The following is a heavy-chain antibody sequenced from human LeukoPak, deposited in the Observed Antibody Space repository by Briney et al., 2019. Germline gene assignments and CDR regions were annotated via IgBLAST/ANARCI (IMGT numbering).Heavy chain of an antibody. J-gene: IGHJ4*02. V-gene: IGHV3-66*01. CDR2: IYSGGDT. CDR1: GFTVSSNY. D-gene: IGHD6-19*01. Sequence: GGSLRLSGAASGFTVSSNYMGWVRQAPGKGLEWVSVIYSGGDTYYADSVKGRFTISRDNSKNMIYLEMSSLKAEDTAVYYCAKGRNLEIAVAGTIFDYWGQGTLVTVSS. CDR3: AKGRNLEIAVAGTIFDY.